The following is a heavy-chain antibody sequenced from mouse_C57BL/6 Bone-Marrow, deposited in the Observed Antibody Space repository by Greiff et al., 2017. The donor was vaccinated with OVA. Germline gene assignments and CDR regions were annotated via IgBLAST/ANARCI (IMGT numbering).Heavy chain of an antibody. CDR1: GFTFSSYA. Sequence: EVQGVESGGGLVKPGGSLKLSCAASGFTFSSYAMSWVRQTPEKRLEWVATISDGGSYTYYPDNVKGRFTISRDNAKNNLYLQMSHLKSEDTAMYYCARDGGYYGSAYWGQGTLVTVSA. V-gene: IGHV5-4*01. D-gene: IGHD1-1*01. J-gene: IGHJ3*01. CDR2: ISDGGSYT. CDR3: ARDGGYYGSAY.